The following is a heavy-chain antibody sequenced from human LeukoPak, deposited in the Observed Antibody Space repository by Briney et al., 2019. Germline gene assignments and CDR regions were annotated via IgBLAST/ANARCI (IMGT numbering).Heavy chain of an antibody. J-gene: IGHJ5*02. V-gene: IGHV3-33*01. Sequence: GGSLRLSCAASGFTFSSYGMHWVRQAPGKGLEWVAVIWYDGSNKYYADSVKGRFTITRDNSKNTLYLQMNSLRAEDTAVYYCARGSGTSGWFDLWGQGTLVTVSS. D-gene: IGHD1-7*01. CDR3: ARGSGTSGWFDL. CDR2: IWYDGSNK. CDR1: GFTFSSYG.